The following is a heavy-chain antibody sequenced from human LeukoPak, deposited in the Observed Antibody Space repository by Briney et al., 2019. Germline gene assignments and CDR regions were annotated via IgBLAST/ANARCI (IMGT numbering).Heavy chain of an antibody. CDR3: ARDGNMSSSWWHYYYYGMDV. CDR2: IYSGGGT. D-gene: IGHD6-13*01. CDR1: GFTVSSNY. V-gene: IGHV3-66*01. Sequence: PGGSLRLSCAASGFTVSSNYMSWVRQAPGKGLEWISVIYSGGGTYYADSVKGRFSISRDNSKNTLYLQMNSLRAEDTAVYYCARDGNMSSSWWHYYYYGMDVWGQGTTVTVSS. J-gene: IGHJ6*02.